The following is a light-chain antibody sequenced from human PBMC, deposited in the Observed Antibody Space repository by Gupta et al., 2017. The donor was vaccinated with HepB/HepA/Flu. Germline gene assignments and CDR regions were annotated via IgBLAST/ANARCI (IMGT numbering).Light chain of an antibody. CDR3: QQRSNWPPLT. CDR2: DSY. V-gene: IGKV3-11*01. Sequence: ESVLTQSPATLSLSPGERATLSCMASQSVSSYLACDQQKPRQAPRLLIYDSYNRATGIPARSRCSGSGTDSTLTISSLEPEDVAVYYCQQRSNWPPLTFGGGTKVEIK. CDR1: QSVSSY. J-gene: IGKJ4*01.